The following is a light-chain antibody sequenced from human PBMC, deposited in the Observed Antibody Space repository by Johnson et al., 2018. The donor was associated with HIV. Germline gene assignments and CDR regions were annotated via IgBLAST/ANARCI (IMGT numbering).Light chain of an antibody. CDR1: SSNIGNNY. Sequence: QPALTQPPSVSAAPGQKVTISCSGSSSNIGNNYVSWYQQLPGTAPKLLIYDHNKRPSGIPDRFSGSKSGTSATLGITGLQTGDEADYYCGTWDSSLSAYVFVTGTKVTVL. CDR3: GTWDSSLSAYV. J-gene: IGLJ1*01. CDR2: DHN. V-gene: IGLV1-51*01.